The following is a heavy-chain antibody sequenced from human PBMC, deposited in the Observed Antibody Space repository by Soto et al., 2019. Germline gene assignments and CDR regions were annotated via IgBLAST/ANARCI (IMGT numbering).Heavy chain of an antibody. J-gene: IGHJ4*02. CDR1: DGSFGVYY. Sequence: QAQVQQWGAVLLNPSKSLSLTSAVHDGSFGVYYCSWIRKPPGKGLELIGEINPSGSTNYNPSLKSRITISLVPSQMEFSLLLTSVTTAYKAVSYWALGMRGRSGSLSDYCCQGTLVTGSS. D-gene: IGHD6-25*01. V-gene: IGHV4-34*01. CDR3: ALGMRGRSGSLSDY. CDR2: INPSGST.